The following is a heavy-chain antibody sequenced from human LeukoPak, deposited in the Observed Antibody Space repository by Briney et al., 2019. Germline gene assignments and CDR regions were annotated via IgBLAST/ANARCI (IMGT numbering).Heavy chain of an antibody. CDR1: GFTFSSYA. Sequence: GGSLRLSCAASGFTFSSYAMSWVRQAPGKGLEWVTAISYDGSNKHYADSVRGRFTTSRDNSKNTLYLQMNSLRSDDTAVYYCAQGGSEIYYFYHGMDVWGRGTTVTVSS. D-gene: IGHD3-10*01. CDR3: AQGGSEIYYFYHGMDV. J-gene: IGHJ6*02. V-gene: IGHV3-30*03. CDR2: ISYDGSNK.